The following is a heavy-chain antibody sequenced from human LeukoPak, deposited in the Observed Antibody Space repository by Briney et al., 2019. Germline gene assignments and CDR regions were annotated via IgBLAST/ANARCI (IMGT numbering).Heavy chain of an antibody. D-gene: IGHD1-14*01. V-gene: IGHV3-64*01. J-gene: IGHJ4*02. CDR1: GXTFSNFP. CDR2: ISPNGGST. CDR3: VREEPAGSNDY. Sequence: GGSLRLSCAASGXTFSNFPMHWVRQAPGKGLEYVSAISPNGGSTYYANSVKGRFTISRDNSKNTVYLQMGSLRADDMAVYYCVREEPAGSNDYWGQGTLVTVSS.